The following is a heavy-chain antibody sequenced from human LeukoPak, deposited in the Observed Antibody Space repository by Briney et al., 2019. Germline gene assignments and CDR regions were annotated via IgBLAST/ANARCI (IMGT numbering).Heavy chain of an antibody. CDR3: ATTVVTRFDP. Sequence: GGSLRLSCAASGFTFSSYSMNWVRQAPGKGLEWVSSISSSSSYIYYADSVKGRFTISRDNAKNSLCLQMNSLRAEDTAVYYCATTVVTRFDPWGQGTLVTVSS. CDR1: GFTFSSYS. J-gene: IGHJ5*02. CDR2: ISSSSSYI. D-gene: IGHD4-23*01. V-gene: IGHV3-21*01.